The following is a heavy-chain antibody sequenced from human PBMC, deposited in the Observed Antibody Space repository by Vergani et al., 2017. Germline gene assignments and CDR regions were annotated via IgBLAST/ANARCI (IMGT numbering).Heavy chain of an antibody. V-gene: IGHV1-69-2*01. CDR2: VDTEDGET. Sequence: EVQLVQSGAEVKKPGATMKISCKVSGYTFTDHYMHWVKQAPGKGLEWMGLVDTEDGETIYAEKFKGRVTIAADTSTDTAHLELGSRRSEDTAVYYCATPPTVTTGGMEVWGQGTTVIVSS. CDR1: GYTFTDHY. D-gene: IGHD4-17*01. J-gene: IGHJ6*02. CDR3: ATPPTVTTGGMEV.